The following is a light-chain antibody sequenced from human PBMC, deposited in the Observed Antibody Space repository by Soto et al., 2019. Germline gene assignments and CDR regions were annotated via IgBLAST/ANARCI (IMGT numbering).Light chain of an antibody. CDR1: SSDVGTFNL. Sequence: QSVLTQVASVSGSPGQSITISCTGTSSDVGTFNLVSWYQQHPGKAPRLMIYEVIKRPSGVSNRFSGSKSGNTASLTISGLQPEDEADYYCCSYTTSNTRQIVFGTGTKVTVL. CDR2: EVI. J-gene: IGLJ1*01. CDR3: CSYTTSNTRQIV. V-gene: IGLV2-14*02.